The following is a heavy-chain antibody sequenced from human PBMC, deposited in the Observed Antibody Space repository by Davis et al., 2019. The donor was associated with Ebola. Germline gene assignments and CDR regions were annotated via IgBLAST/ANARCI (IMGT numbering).Heavy chain of an antibody. J-gene: IGHJ4*02. CDR2: IIPIFGTA. D-gene: IGHD6-19*01. CDR3: ARELGIGAYGATSGYSSGWYY. V-gene: IGHV1-69*13. CDR1: GGTFSSYA. Sequence: SVKVSCKASGGTFSSYAISWVRQAPGQGLEWMGGIIPIFGTANYAQKFQGRVTITADESTSTAYMELSSLRSEDTAVYYCARELGIGAYGATSGYSSGWYYWGQGTLVTVSS.